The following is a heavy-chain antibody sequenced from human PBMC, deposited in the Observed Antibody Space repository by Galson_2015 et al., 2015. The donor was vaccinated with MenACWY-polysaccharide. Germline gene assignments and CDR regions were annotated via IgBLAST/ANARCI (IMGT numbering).Heavy chain of an antibody. CDR3: ARVHQQWLVPKAFDV. CDR2: IYYTGKT. J-gene: IGHJ3*01. Sequence: SEPLYLTCRVSGGSMSSYYWSWVRQPPGKGLEWISYIYYTGKTNYNASLEGRVTISIATSMTQFSLKLRSVTAADTAVYYCARVHQQWLVPKAFDVWGPGTTVTVAS. CDR1: GGSMSSYY. D-gene: IGHD6-19*01. V-gene: IGHV4-59*08.